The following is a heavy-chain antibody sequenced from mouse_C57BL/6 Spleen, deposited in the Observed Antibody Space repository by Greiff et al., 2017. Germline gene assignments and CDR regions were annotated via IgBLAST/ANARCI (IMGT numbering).Heavy chain of an antibody. CDR3: ARERTTVVAMDYAMDY. CDR1: GYTFTSYW. Sequence: VQLQQPGAELVKPGASVKLSCKASGYTFTSYWMHWVKQRPGRGLEWIGRIDPNSGGTKYNEKFKSKATLTVDKPSSTAYMQLSSLTSEDSAVYDCARERTTVVAMDYAMDYWGQGTSVTVSS. J-gene: IGHJ4*01. D-gene: IGHD1-1*01. V-gene: IGHV1-72*01. CDR2: IDPNSGGT.